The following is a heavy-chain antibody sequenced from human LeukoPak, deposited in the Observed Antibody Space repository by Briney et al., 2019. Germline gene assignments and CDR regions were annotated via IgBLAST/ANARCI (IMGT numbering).Heavy chain of an antibody. CDR3: ARFGAVGEFDY. D-gene: IGHD3-16*01. CDR2: INAGNGNT. CDR1: GYTFTSYA. V-gene: IGHV1-3*01. J-gene: IGHJ4*02. Sequence: ASVKVSCKASGYTFTSYAMYWVRQAPGQRLEWMGWINAGNGNTKYSQKFQGRVTITRDTSASTAYMELSSLRSEDTAVYYCARFGAVGEFDYWGQGTLVTVSS.